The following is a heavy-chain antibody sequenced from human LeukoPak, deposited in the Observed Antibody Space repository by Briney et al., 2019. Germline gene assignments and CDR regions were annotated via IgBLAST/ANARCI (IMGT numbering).Heavy chain of an antibody. CDR3: ARETYYYDSPHAFDI. CDR2: IYYSGST. J-gene: IGHJ3*02. Sequence: SETLSLTCTVSGGSISSGDYYWSWIRQPPGKGLEWIGYIYYSGSTYYNPSLKSRVTISVDTSKNQFSLKLSSVTAADTAVYYCARETYYYDSPHAFDIWGQGTVVTVSS. D-gene: IGHD3-22*01. V-gene: IGHV4-30-4*01. CDR1: GGSISSGDYY.